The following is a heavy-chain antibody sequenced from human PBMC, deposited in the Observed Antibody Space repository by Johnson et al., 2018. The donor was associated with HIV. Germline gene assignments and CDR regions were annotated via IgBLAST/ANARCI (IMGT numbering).Heavy chain of an antibody. V-gene: IGHV3-20*04. CDR1: GFTFDDYG. CDR2: IYWNGGST. Sequence: EVQVLESGGGVVRPGGSLRLSCAASGFTFDDYGMSWVRQAPGKGLEWVSGIYWNGGSTGYADSVKGRFTISRDNSKNTLYLQMGSLRAEDMAVYYCARRKAPYDAFDIWGQGTMVTVSS. D-gene: IGHD6-6*01. CDR3: ARRKAPYDAFDI. J-gene: IGHJ3*02.